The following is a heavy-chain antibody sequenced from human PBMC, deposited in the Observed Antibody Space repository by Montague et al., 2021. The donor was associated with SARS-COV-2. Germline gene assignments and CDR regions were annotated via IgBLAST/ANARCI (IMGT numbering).Heavy chain of an antibody. Sequence: ETRSLTCIVSGRSVRSYYWSWIRQPPGKGLEWIGYIYDSGSTNXNPSLKSRVTISVDTSKNQFSLKLSSVTAADTAVYYCARLLRSCSNGVCRTYYYYAMDVWGQGTTVTVSS. CDR2: IYDSGST. CDR3: ARLLRSCSNGVCRTYYYYAMDV. V-gene: IGHV4-59*02. D-gene: IGHD2-8*01. CDR1: GRSVRSYY. J-gene: IGHJ6*02.